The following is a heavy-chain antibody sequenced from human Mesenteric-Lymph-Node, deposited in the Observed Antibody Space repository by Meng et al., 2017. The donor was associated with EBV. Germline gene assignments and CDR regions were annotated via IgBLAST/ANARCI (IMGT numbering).Heavy chain of an antibody. Sequence: GELRQGGAGCLKSTGYLSLTCAGYGGSLSCFYVGWIRQPPGKGLEWIGEINPSGSTNYNSSLKSRVTMSVDTSKNQFSLKLSSVTAADTAVYYCARYGCSGGSCYPYFDYWGQGTLVTVSS. CDR3: ARYGCSGGSCYPYFDY. V-gene: IGHV4-34*01. J-gene: IGHJ4*02. CDR2: INPSGST. D-gene: IGHD2-15*01. CDR1: GGSLSCFY.